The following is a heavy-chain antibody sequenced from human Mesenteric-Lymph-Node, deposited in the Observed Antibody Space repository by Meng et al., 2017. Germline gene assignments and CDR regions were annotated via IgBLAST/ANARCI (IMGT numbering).Heavy chain of an antibody. Sequence: QGPDSGPGLVDPSTNTSLTCTVSGGSISSGGYYWSWIRQHPGKGLEWIGYIHSSGSTYYNPSLRSRLTISVDTSKNQFSLKLSSVTAADTAVYYCARASYGSGSPLGESWFDPWGQGTLVTVSS. CDR2: IHSSGST. D-gene: IGHD3-10*01. J-gene: IGHJ5*02. CDR3: ARASYGSGSPLGESWFDP. CDR1: GGSISSGGYY. V-gene: IGHV4-31*03.